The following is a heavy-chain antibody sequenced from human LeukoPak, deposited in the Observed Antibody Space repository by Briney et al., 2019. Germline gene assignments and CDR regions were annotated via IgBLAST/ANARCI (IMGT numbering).Heavy chain of an antibody. CDR2: IYYSGST. D-gene: IGHD2-15*01. Sequence: PSQTLSLTCTVSGVSISSNPSYWSWIRQPPGKGLEWIGYIYYSGSTNYNPSLKSRVTISVDTSKNQFSLKLSSVTAADTAVYYCARGRGYCSGGSCFEGEYYFDYWGQGTLVTVSS. CDR1: GVSISSNPSY. CDR3: ARGRGYCSGGSCFEGEYYFDY. J-gene: IGHJ4*02. V-gene: IGHV4-61*01.